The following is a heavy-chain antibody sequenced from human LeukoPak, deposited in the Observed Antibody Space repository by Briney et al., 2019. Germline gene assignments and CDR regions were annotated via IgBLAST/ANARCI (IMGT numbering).Heavy chain of an antibody. D-gene: IGHD3-3*01. J-gene: IGHJ6*02. CDR1: GYTFTSYG. CDR3: ARSPRNDFWSAYPYYYYYGMDV. V-gene: IGHV1-18*01. Sequence: ASVKVSCKASGYTFTSYGISWVRQAPGQGLEWMGWISAYNGNTNYAQKLQGRVTMTTDTSTSTAYMELRSLRSDDTAVYYCARSPRNDFWSAYPYYYYYGMDVWGQGTTVTVSS. CDR2: ISAYNGNT.